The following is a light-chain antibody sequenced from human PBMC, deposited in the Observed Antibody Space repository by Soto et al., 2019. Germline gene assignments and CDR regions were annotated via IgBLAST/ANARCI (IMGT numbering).Light chain of an antibody. Sequence: DIQMTQSPSSLSASVGDRVTITCRASQSIRNYLNWYQQKPGKAPKLLIYDASNLETGVPSRFSGSGSGTDFTFTISSLQPEDIATYYCQHYNSYSEAFGQGTKVDIK. V-gene: IGKV1-33*01. CDR2: DAS. CDR3: QHYNSYSEA. CDR1: QSIRNY. J-gene: IGKJ1*01.